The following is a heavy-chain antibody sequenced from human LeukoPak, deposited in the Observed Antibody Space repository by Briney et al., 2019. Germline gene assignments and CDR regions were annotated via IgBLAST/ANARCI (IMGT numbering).Heavy chain of an antibody. Sequence: ASVRVSCKASGGTFSSYAISWVRQAPGQGLEWMGGIIPIFGTANYAQKVQGRVTITTDESTSTAYMELSSLRSEDTAVYYCARGDIRDSSGYYYPPDYWGQGTLVTVSS. CDR3: ARGDIRDSSGYYYPPDY. J-gene: IGHJ4*02. D-gene: IGHD3-22*01. CDR1: GGTFSSYA. CDR2: IIPIFGTA. V-gene: IGHV1-69*05.